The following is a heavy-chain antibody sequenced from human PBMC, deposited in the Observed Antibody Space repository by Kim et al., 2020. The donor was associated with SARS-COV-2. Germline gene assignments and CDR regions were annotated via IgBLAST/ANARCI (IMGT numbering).Heavy chain of an antibody. CDR1: GFTFSSYD. CDR3: SRERGTTQFDY. V-gene: IGHV3-30*03. Sequence: GGSLRLSCAVSGFTFSSYDMHWVRQAPGKGLEWVAFISYDGRNIYYEDPVKGRFTISRDTSKNTVYLQMNSLRAEDTAVYYCSRERGTTQFDYWGQGTLV. CDR2: ISYDGRNI. J-gene: IGHJ4*02. D-gene: IGHD2-2*01.